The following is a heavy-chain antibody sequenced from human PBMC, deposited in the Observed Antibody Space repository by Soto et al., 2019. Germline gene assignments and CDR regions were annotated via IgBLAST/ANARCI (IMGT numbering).Heavy chain of an antibody. Sequence: PGGSLRLSCAASGFTIRSYEMNWVRQAPGKGLEWISYISSGGNTIYYADSVKGRFTISRDNAKNSLYLQMTFLRVEDTAVYYCASPYYYGTGGAFDIWGQGTIVTVSS. V-gene: IGHV3-48*03. CDR3: ASPYYYGTGGAFDI. J-gene: IGHJ3*02. D-gene: IGHD3-10*01. CDR1: GFTIRSYE. CDR2: ISSGGNTI.